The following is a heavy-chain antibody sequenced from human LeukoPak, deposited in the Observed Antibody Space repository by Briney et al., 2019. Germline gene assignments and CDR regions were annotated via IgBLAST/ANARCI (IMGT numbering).Heavy chain of an antibody. CDR2: ISYDGSNK. V-gene: IGHV3-30*03. J-gene: IGHJ4*02. CDR3: GREWAVDF. CDR1: GFTFSSYG. Sequence: GRSLRLSCAASGFTFSSYGMHWVRQAPGKGLEWVAVISYDGSNKYYADSVKGRFTISRDNSKNTLYLQMNSLRAEDTAVYYCGREWAVDFWGQGTLVTVSS.